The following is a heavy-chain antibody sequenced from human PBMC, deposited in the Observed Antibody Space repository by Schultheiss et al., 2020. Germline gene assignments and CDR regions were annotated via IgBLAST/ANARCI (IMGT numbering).Heavy chain of an antibody. CDR3: ARVDTVTSFTFDY. Sequence: SQTLSLTCTVSGGSISSGGYYWSWIRQHPGKGLEWIGEINHSGSTNNNPSLKSRVTISVDTSKNQFSLKLSSVTAADTAVYYCARVDTVTSFTFDYWGQGTLVTVSS. V-gene: IGHV4-31*03. CDR1: GGSISSGGYY. J-gene: IGHJ4*02. D-gene: IGHD4-17*01. CDR2: INHSGST.